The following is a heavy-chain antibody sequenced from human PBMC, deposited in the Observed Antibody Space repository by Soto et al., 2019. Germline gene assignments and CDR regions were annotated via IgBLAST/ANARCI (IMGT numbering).Heavy chain of an antibody. J-gene: IGHJ4*02. CDR3: ARGLGYGDYAYFDY. CDR1: GGSFSGYY. V-gene: IGHV4-34*01. CDR2: INHSGST. Sequence: QVQLQQWGAGLLKPSETLSLTCAVYGGSFSGYYWSWIRQPPGKGLEWIGEINHSGSTNYNPSLKSRVTISVDTSKNQFSLKLSFVTAADTAVYYCARGLGYGDYAYFDYWGQGTLVTVSS. D-gene: IGHD4-17*01.